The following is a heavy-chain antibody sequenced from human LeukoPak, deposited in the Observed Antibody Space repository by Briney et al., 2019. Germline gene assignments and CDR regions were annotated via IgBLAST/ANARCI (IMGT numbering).Heavy chain of an antibody. CDR1: GFTFSTYD. D-gene: IGHD5-24*01. J-gene: IGHJ2*01. V-gene: IGHV3-23*01. CDR2: ISYGGGTT. Sequence: GGPLRLSCAASGFTFSTYDMSWVRQAPGKGLEWVSAISYGGGTTYADSVKGRFTISRDNSKNTLYLQMNSLTAEDTAKYYCAKTIPYWYFDLWGRGTLVTVSS. CDR3: AKTIPYWYFDL.